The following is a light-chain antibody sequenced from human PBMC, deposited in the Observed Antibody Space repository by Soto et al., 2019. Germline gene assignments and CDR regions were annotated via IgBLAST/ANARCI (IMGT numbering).Light chain of an antibody. V-gene: IGKV3-20*01. CDR2: GAS. J-gene: IGKJ4*01. Sequence: EIVLTQSPGTLSLSPGERATLSCRASQSVSGSYLAWYQQKPGQAPRQLIYGASSRATGIPDRFSGSGSGTDITLTITRLEPEDFAVYYCQHYRTSFGGGTRVEIK. CDR1: QSVSGSY. CDR3: QHYRTS.